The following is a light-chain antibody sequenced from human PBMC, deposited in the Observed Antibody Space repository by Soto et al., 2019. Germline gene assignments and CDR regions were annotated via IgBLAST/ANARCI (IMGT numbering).Light chain of an antibody. V-gene: IGKV3-11*01. CDR3: QQRRT. CDR2: DAS. Sequence: EIVLTQSPATLSLSPGERATLSCRASQTVSSYLAWYQQKTGQAPRLLVYDASDRATGIPARFSGSGSGTDFTLTISSLEPEDFAVYYCQQRRTFGHGTRLEIK. CDR1: QTVSSY. J-gene: IGKJ5*01.